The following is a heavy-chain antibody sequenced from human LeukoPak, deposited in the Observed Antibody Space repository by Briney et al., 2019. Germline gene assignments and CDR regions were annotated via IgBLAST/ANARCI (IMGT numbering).Heavy chain of an antibody. CDR3: ARNRYYYGSGNYGVPNWFDP. D-gene: IGHD3-10*01. J-gene: IGHJ5*02. CDR1: GGSISSGSYY. CDR2: IYTSGST. V-gene: IGHV4-61*02. Sequence: KPSETLSLTCTVSGGSISSGSYYWSWIRQPAGKGLEWIGRIYTSGSTNYNPSLKSRVTISVDTSKNQFSLKLSSVTAADTAVYYCARNRYYYGSGNYGVPNWFDPWGQGTLVTVSS.